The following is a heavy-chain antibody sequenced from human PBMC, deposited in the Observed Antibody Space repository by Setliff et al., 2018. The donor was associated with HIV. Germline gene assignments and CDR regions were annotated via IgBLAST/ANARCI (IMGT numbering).Heavy chain of an antibody. CDR3: AREKYGDKFDY. CDR2: IGTYSGNT. D-gene: IGHD2-8*01. J-gene: IGHJ4*02. V-gene: IGHV1-18*01. CDR1: RGTFRNSA. Sequence: ASVKVSCKASRGTFRNSAINWVRQAPGQGLEYLGWIGTYSGNTDYAQSVQGRVTMTRDTSTGTVYMDLRSLRSDDTAMYYCAREKYGDKFDYWGQGTLVTVSS.